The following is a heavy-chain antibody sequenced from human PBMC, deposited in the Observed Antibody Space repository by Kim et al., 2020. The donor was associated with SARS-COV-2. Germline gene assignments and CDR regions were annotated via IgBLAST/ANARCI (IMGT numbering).Heavy chain of an antibody. D-gene: IGHD1-26*01. CDR2: IWYDGSNK. V-gene: IGHV3-33*01. CDR3: ARDLLVGATSYGMDV. Sequence: GGSLRLSCAASGFTFSSYGMHWVRQAPGTGLEWVAVIWYDGSNKYYADSVKGRFTLSRDNSKNTLYLQMNSLGAEDTAVYYYARDLLVGATSYGMDVWGQGTTVTVSS. J-gene: IGHJ6*02. CDR1: GFTFSSYG.